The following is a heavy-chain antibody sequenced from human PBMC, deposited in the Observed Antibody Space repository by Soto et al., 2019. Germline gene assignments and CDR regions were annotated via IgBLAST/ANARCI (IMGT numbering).Heavy chain of an antibody. J-gene: IGHJ5*02. V-gene: IGHV1-18*04. Sequence: QVQLVQSGAEVKKPGASVKVSCRASGYTFTNYGFSWVRQAPGQGLEWMGWISAYNGNANYAQNFQGRVTMTTDTPTSTAYMELRSMRSDDTAIYYFARGSRFDWFDPGGQGTLVTVSS. CDR2: ISAYNGNA. D-gene: IGHD3-3*01. CDR1: GYTFTNYG. CDR3: ARGSRFDWFDP.